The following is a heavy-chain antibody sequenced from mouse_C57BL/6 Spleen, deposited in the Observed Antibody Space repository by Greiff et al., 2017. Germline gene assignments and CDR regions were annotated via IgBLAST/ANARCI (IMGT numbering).Heavy chain of an antibody. CDR3: ATYGSSAGYFDV. J-gene: IGHJ1*03. Sequence: VQLQQSGPELVKPGASVKISCKASGYSFTGYYMHWVKQSHGNILDWIGYIYPYNGVSSYNQKFKGKATLTVDTSSSTAYMELRSLTSEYSAVYYCATYGSSAGYFDVWGTGTTVTVSS. V-gene: IGHV1-31*01. D-gene: IGHD1-1*01. CDR1: GYSFTGYY. CDR2: IYPYNGVS.